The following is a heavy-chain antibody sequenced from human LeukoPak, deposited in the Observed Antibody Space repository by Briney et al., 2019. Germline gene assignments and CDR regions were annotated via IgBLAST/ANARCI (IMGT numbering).Heavy chain of an antibody. CDR2: INPNSGGT. D-gene: IGHD5-18*01. J-gene: IGHJ6*03. CDR1: GYTFTGYY. V-gene: IGHV1-2*02. CDR3: ARGGYSYGYYYYYYMDV. Sequence: ASLKVSCKASGYTFTGYYMHWVRQAPGQGLEWMGWINPNSGGTNYAQKFQGRVTMTRDTSISTAYMELSRLRSDDTAVYYCARGGYSYGYYYYYYMDVWGKGTTVTVSS.